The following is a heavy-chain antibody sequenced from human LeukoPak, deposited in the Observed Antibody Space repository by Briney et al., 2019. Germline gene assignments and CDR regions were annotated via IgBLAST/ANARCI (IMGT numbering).Heavy chain of an antibody. Sequence: PSETLSLTCTVSGGSISSYYWSWIRQPPGKGLEWMGYIYTSGSTNYNPSLKSRVTISVDTSKNQFSLKLSSVTAADTAVYYCARQGSSSPFDYWGQGTLVTVSS. J-gene: IGHJ4*02. D-gene: IGHD6-6*01. V-gene: IGHV4-4*09. CDR2: IYTSGST. CDR1: GGSISSYY. CDR3: ARQGSSSPFDY.